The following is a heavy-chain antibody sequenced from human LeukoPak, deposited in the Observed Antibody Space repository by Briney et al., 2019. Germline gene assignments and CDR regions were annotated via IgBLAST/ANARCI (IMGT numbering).Heavy chain of an antibody. Sequence: ASVKVSCKASGYTFTSYAMNWVRQAPGQGLEWMGWINTNTGNPTYAQGFTGRFVFSLDTSVSTAYLQISSLKAEDTAVCYCAREAQQTNDYGDYEKVYPGDYWGQGTLVTVSS. CDR3: AREAQQTNDYGDYEKVYPGDY. CDR1: GYTFTSYA. CDR2: INTNTGNP. D-gene: IGHD4-17*01. J-gene: IGHJ4*02. V-gene: IGHV7-4-1*02.